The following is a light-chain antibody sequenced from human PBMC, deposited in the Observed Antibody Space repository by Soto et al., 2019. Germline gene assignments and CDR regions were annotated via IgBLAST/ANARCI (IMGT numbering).Light chain of an antibody. CDR2: EVS. V-gene: IGKV2D-29*01. CDR1: QSLLDSDGKTY. J-gene: IGKJ1*01. Sequence: DIVMTQTPLSLSVTPGQPASISCKSSQSLLDSDGKTYLYWYLQKPGQPPEVLIYEVSNRVSGVPDRFSGRVSGTDFTLKISRVEAVDIGVYYCMQSIQHPKTFGQGTKVEIK. CDR3: MQSIQHPKT.